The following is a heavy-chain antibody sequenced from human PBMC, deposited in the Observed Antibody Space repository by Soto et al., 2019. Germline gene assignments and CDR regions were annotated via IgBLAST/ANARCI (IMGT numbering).Heavy chain of an antibody. D-gene: IGHD4-4*01. Sequence: SETLSLTCTVSDGSVSSGSYYWSWIRQPPGKGLEWIGYIYYSGSTNYNPSLKSRVTISVDTSKNQFSLKLSSVTAADTAVYYCARIRLHRDYYYGMDVWVQGTTVTVSS. V-gene: IGHV4-61*01. CDR1: DGSVSSGSYY. CDR2: IYYSGST. CDR3: ARIRLHRDYYYGMDV. J-gene: IGHJ6*02.